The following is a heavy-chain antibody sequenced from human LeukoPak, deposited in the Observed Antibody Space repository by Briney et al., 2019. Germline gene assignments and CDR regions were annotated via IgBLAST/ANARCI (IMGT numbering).Heavy chain of an antibody. D-gene: IGHD1-26*01. J-gene: IGHJ3*02. CDR3: ARDVKWVQRRHAFDI. Sequence: GASVKVSCKASGYTFTSYGISWVRQAPGQGLEWMGWISAYNGNTNYAQKLQGRVTMTTDTSTSTAYMELRSLRSDDTAVYYCARDVKWVQRRHAFDIWGQGTMVTVSS. CDR2: ISAYNGNT. CDR1: GYTFTSYG. V-gene: IGHV1-18*01.